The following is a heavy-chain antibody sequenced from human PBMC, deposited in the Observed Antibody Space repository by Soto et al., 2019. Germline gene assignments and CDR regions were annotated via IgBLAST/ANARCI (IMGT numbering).Heavy chain of an antibody. CDR2: ISWNSGSI. V-gene: IGHV3-9*01. CDR3: AKNPARIAAAGFFDY. J-gene: IGHJ4*02. CDR1: GFTFDDYA. Sequence: PGGSLRLSCAASGFTFDDYAMHWVRQAPGKGLEWVSGISWNSGSIGYADSVKGRFTISRDNAKNSLYLQMNSLRAEDTALYYCAKNPARIAAAGFFDYWGQGTLVTVSS. D-gene: IGHD6-13*01.